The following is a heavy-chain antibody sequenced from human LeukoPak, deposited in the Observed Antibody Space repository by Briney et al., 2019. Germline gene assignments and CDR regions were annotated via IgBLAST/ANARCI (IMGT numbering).Heavy chain of an antibody. CDR3: ARVIDGYNYPRYYYYYMDV. V-gene: IGHV1-18*01. Sequence: ASVKVSCKASGYTFTSYGINWVRQAPGQGLEWMGWISAYNGNTNYAQKLQGRVTMTTDTSTSTAYMELRSLRSDDTAVYYCARVIDGYNYPRYYYYYMDVWGKGTTVTVSS. J-gene: IGHJ6*03. CDR2: ISAYNGNT. D-gene: IGHD5-24*01. CDR1: GYTFTSYG.